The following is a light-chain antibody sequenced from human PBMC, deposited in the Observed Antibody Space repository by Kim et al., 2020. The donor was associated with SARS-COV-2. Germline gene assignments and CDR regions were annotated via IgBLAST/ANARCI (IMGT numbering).Light chain of an antibody. V-gene: IGLV1-40*01. J-gene: IGLJ1*01. CDR2: GNN. Sequence: RVTISCTGSSSNIGAGYDAQWYQQLPRAAPKLIIYGNNNRPSGIPDRFCGSKSGTSASLDITGLRAEDEGDYYCQSYDYDLSGYVFGTGTKVTVL. CDR1: SSNIGAGYD. CDR3: QSYDYDLSGYV.